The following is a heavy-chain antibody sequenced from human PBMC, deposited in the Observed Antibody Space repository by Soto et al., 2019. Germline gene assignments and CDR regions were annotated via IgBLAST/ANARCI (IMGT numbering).Heavy chain of an antibody. CDR3: ASTVDTAMVGPYYYYGMDV. CDR2: INAGNGNT. Sequence: GASVKVSCKASGYTFTSYAMHWVRQAPGQRLEWMGWINAGNGNTKYSQKFQGRVTITRDTSASTAYMELSSLRSEDTAVYYCASTVDTAMVGPYYYYGMDVWGQGTTVTVSS. CDR1: GYTFTSYA. J-gene: IGHJ6*02. D-gene: IGHD5-18*01. V-gene: IGHV1-3*01.